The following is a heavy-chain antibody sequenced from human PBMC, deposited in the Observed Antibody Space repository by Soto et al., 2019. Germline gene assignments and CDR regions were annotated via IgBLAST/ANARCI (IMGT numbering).Heavy chain of an antibody. V-gene: IGHV3-30-3*01. J-gene: IGHJ4*02. CDR3: ARVPTVVTTAYYFDY. CDR2: ISYDGSNK. D-gene: IGHD4-17*01. CDR1: GFTFSSYA. Sequence: QVQLVESGGGVVQPGRSLRLSCAASGFTFSSYAMHWVRQAPGKGLEWVAVISYDGSNKYYADSVKGRFTISRDNSKNTLYLQMNGLRAEDTAVYYCARVPTVVTTAYYFDYWGQGTLVTVSS.